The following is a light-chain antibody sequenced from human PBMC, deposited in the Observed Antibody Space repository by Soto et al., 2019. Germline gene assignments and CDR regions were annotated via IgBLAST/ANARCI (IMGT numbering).Light chain of an antibody. CDR1: QSVRSN. J-gene: IGKJ4*01. Sequence: EIVMTQSPATLSVSPGERVTLSCRASQSVRSNLAWYQQKPGQVPRVLIYGASTRAIGIPDRFSGSGSGTEFTLTSSRLQSEDFAVYYCQHYNNLWGFGGGTKVEIK. CDR3: QHYNNLWG. V-gene: IGKV3-15*01. CDR2: GAS.